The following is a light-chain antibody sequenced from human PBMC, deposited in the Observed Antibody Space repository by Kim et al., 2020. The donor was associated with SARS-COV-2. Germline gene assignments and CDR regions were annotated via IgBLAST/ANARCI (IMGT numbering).Light chain of an antibody. CDR3: KSRDTSGDRLV. V-gene: IGLV3-19*01. CDR2: PKN. Sequence: SSELTQDPAVSVALGQTVRITCQGDSLRTYYASWYQQKPGQAPALVIYPKNNRPSGIPDRFSGSSSGNPASLTITGAQAEDEADYYCKSRDTSGDRLVFGGGTQLTVL. J-gene: IGLJ2*01. CDR1: SLRTYY.